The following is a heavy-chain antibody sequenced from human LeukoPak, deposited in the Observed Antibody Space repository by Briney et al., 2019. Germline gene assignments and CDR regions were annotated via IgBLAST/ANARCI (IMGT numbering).Heavy chain of an antibody. CDR1: GYTYISSG. V-gene: IGHV1-18*01. CDR2: IIAYKGNT. J-gene: IGHJ6*02. CDR3: ARGGGSDGMDV. Sequence: GSLKVSLKASGYTYISSGISWVRQAPGQGLEWIVWIIAYKGNTNYVQKLHGRVMKNTDTSTSTAYMGLRSLRSDDTAVYFCARGGGSDGMDVWGQGTTVTVSS. D-gene: IGHD3-16*01.